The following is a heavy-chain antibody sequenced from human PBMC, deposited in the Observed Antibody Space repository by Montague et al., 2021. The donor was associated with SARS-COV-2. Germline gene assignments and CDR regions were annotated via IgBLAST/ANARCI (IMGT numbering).Heavy chain of an antibody. J-gene: IGHJ4*02. Sequence: SETLSLTCTVAGDSIKSSSYYWGWIRQPPGRGLEWIGSSYYDGSTYYNPSFKSRVTISVDTSKTQFSLKLSSVTAADTAVYSCASRVHPAFGSGAIDYWGQGTLVTVSS. CDR1: GDSIKSSSYY. CDR2: SYYDGST. V-gene: IGHV4-39*01. CDR3: ASRVHPAFGSGAIDY. D-gene: IGHD6-19*01.